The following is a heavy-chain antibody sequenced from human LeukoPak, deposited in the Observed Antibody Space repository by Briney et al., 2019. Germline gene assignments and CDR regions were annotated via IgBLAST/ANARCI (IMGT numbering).Heavy chain of an antibody. V-gene: IGHV3-48*04. Sequence: PGGSLRLSCAASGFTFSGYNMNWVRQAPGKGLEWVSYISSSSSTIYYADSVKGRFTISRDNAKNSLYLQMNSLRAEDTAVYYCARNNIYGFDIWGQGTMVTVSS. D-gene: IGHD1/OR15-1a*01. CDR3: ARNNIYGFDI. J-gene: IGHJ3*02. CDR1: GFTFSGYN. CDR2: ISSSSSTI.